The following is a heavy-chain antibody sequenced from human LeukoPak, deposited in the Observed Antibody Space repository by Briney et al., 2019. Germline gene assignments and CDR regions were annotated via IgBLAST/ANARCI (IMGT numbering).Heavy chain of an antibody. CDR2: IFYNGST. CDR3: AVGVQTYFDY. Sequence: TSETLSLTCTVSSDSISGGGYYWSWIRQHPGKGLEWIGSIFYNGSTYFSPSLKSRVSISVVTSKKQFSLKLRSVTAADTAVYYCAVGVQTYFDYWGQGTLVTVSS. CDR1: SDSISGGGYY. V-gene: IGHV4-31*03. D-gene: IGHD1-1*01. J-gene: IGHJ4*02.